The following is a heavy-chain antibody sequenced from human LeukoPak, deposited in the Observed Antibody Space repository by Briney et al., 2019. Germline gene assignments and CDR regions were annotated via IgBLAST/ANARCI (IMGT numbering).Heavy chain of an antibody. V-gene: IGHV4-39*07. CDR3: ARRGGFFDF. D-gene: IGHD3-16*01. J-gene: IGHJ4*02. CDR2: IYSSGST. CDR1: GDSITSSNYY. Sequence: SETLSLTCTVSGDSITSSNYYWGWFRQSPGKGPEWIGSIYSSGSTYYSPSLKSRVTISVATSKNQFSLTVSSVTAADTAFYYCARRGGFFDFWGQGTLVTVSS.